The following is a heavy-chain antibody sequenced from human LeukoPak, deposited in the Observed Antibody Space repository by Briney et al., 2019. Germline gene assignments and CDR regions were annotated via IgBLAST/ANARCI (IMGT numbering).Heavy chain of an antibody. CDR2: MNPNSGNT. Sequence: ASVTVSCKASGYTFTSCDINWVRQATGQGLEWMGWMNPNSGNTGYVQRFQGRITMTRDISIGTAYMELSNLTSEDTAIYYCTRGSSGRRDNWGQGTLVTVSA. D-gene: IGHD6-19*01. CDR1: GYTFTSCD. V-gene: IGHV1-8*01. J-gene: IGHJ4*02. CDR3: TRGSSGRRDN.